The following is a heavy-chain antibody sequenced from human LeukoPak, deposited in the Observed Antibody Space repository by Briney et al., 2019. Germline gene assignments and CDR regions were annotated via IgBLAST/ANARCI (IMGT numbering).Heavy chain of an antibody. CDR3: ARVRELPDDAFDI. CDR2: INHSGST. V-gene: IGHV4-34*01. Sequence: PSETLSLTCAFYGGSFSGYYWSWIRQPPGKGLEWIGEINHSGSTNYNPSLKSRVTISVDTSKNQFSLKLSSVTAADTAVYYCARVRELPDDAFDIWGQGTMVTVSS. CDR1: GGSFSGYY. D-gene: IGHD1-26*01. J-gene: IGHJ3*02.